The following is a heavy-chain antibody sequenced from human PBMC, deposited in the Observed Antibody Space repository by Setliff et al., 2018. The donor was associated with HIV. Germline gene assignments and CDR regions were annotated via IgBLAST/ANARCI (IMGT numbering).Heavy chain of an antibody. CDR3: ANQGYSDSLYAFDV. CDR1: GYTFTAYY. CDR2: IHPNTGST. Sequence: ASVKVSCKTSGYTFTAYYIYWVRQAPGHGLELMGRIHPNTGSTNYLQEFQGRVTITMDKSMSTVYMALTGLTSDDTAVYYCANQGYSDSLYAFDVWCQWTMGTVS. J-gene: IGHJ3*01. D-gene: IGHD1-26*01. V-gene: IGHV1-2*06.